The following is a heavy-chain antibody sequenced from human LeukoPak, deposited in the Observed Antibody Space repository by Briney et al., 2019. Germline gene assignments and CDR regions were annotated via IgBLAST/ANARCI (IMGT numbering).Heavy chain of an antibody. D-gene: IGHD5-18*01. CDR3: ARERAMDMYNWFDP. V-gene: IGHV4-61*08. CDR1: GGSISSGGYY. CDR2: IYYSGST. J-gene: IGHJ5*02. Sequence: SETLSLTCTVSGGSISSGGYYWSCIRQHPGKGLEWIGYIYYSGSTNYNPSLKSRVTISVDTTKNQFSLKLSSVTAADTAVYYCARERAMDMYNWFDPWGQGTLVTVSS.